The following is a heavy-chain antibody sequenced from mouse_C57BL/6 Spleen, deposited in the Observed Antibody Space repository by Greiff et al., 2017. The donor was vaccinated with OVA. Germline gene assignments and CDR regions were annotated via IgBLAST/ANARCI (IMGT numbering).Heavy chain of an antibody. J-gene: IGHJ1*03. Sequence: QVQLQQPGAELVRPGTSVKLSCKASGYTFTSYWMHWVKQRPGQGLEWIGVIDPSDSYTNYNHKFKGKATLTVDTSSSTAYMQLSSLTSEDSAVYYCASKAVSYGSSYWYFDVWGKGTPVTVSS. CDR3: ASKAVSYGSSYWYFDV. D-gene: IGHD1-1*01. V-gene: IGHV1-59*01. CDR1: GYTFTSYW. CDR2: IDPSDSYT.